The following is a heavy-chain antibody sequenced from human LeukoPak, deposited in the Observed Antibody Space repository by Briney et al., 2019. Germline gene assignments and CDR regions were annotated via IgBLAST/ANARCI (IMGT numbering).Heavy chain of an antibody. D-gene: IGHD3-10*01. CDR2: IGSSASNT. CDR1: GFTFSSYP. V-gene: IGHV3-23*01. Sequence: SGVSLRLSCAASGFTFSSYPMTWVRQAPGKGLEWVSTIGSSASNTHYADSVKGRFTISRDNSKNSLYLQMNSLRAEDTAVYYCAKYYSTSGSSGGRIFDYWGQGTLVTVSS. J-gene: IGHJ4*02. CDR3: AKYYSTSGSSGGRIFDY.